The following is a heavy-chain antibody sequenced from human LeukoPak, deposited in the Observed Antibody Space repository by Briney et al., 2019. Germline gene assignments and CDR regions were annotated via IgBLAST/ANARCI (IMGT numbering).Heavy chain of an antibody. J-gene: IGHJ4*02. CDR2: INSDGSST. CDR1: GFTFSSYW. D-gene: IGHD3-22*01. CDR3: ARDFKSEYYDSSVFFDY. Sequence: GGPLRLSCAASGFTFSSYWMYWVRQAPGKGLVWVSRINSDGSSTSYADSVKGRFTISRDNAKNTLYLQMNSLRAEDTAVYYCARDFKSEYYDSSVFFDYWGQGTLVTVSS. V-gene: IGHV3-74*01.